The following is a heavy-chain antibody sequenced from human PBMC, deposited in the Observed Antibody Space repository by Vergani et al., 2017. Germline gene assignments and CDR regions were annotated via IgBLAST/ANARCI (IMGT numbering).Heavy chain of an antibody. Sequence: VQLVESGGGVVQPGKSLRLSCAASGFTFDDYGMSWVRQAPGKGLEWVSGINWNGGSTGYADSVKGRFTISRDNAKNSLYLQMNSLRAEVTALYYCARERNAYYDFWSGYYTQYYFDYWGQGTLVTVSS. J-gene: IGHJ4*02. D-gene: IGHD3-3*01. CDR3: ARERNAYYDFWSGYYTQYYFDY. V-gene: IGHV3-20*04. CDR1: GFTFDDYG. CDR2: INWNGGST.